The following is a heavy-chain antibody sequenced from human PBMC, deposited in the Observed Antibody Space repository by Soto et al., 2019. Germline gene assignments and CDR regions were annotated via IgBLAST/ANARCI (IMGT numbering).Heavy chain of an antibody. Sequence: GGSLRLSCAASGFTFSSYAMHWVRQAPGKGLEWVAVISYDGSNKYYADSVKGRFTISRDNSKNTLYLQMNSLRAEDTAVYYCARAFPVIAVAGENWFDPWGQGTLVTVSS. CDR1: GFTFSSYA. CDR2: ISYDGSNK. CDR3: ARAFPVIAVAGENWFDP. J-gene: IGHJ5*02. D-gene: IGHD6-19*01. V-gene: IGHV3-30-3*01.